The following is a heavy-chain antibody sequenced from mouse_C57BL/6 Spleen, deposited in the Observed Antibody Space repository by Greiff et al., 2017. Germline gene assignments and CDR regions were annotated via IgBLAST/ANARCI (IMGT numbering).Heavy chain of an antibody. CDR2: LNPNNGGT. Sequence: EVQLQQSGPELVKPGASVKMSCKASGYKFTDYNMPWVKQTHGKSLEWIGSLNPNNGGTGYTQKFKGKATFTVNNSSSTASMLLRSLTSEDSTVYYCANSYDTRFAYWGQGTLVTVSA. J-gene: IGHJ3*01. CDR3: ANSYDTRFAY. D-gene: IGHD2-12*01. CDR1: GYKFTDYN. V-gene: IGHV1-22*01.